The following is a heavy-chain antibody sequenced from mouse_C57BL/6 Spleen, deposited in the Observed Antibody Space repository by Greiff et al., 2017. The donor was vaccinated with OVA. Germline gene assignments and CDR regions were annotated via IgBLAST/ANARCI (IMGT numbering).Heavy chain of an antibody. CDR2: ISDGGSYT. J-gene: IGHJ4*01. Sequence: EVMLVESGGGLVKPGGSLKLSCAASGFTFSSYSMSWVRQTPEKGLEWVANISDGGSYTYYPDNVKGRFTISRDNATNNLYLQMSHLKSEDTAMYYCAREELGRAMDYWGQGTSVTVSS. V-gene: IGHV5-4*01. CDR3: AREELGRAMDY. CDR1: GFTFSSYS. D-gene: IGHD4-1*01.